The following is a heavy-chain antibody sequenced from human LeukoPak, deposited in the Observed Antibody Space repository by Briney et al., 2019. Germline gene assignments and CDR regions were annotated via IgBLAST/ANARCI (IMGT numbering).Heavy chain of an antibody. CDR3: ARVWDGYSGEDY. D-gene: IGHD5-18*01. J-gene: IGHJ4*02. CDR2: ISSSGSII. CDR1: GFTFSNYN. V-gene: IGHV3-48*01. Sequence: PGGSLRLSCAASGFTFSNYNMISVCQAPGKGLECVSYISSSGSIIHYADSVRGGFTISRDSAKKSLYRQMISLRAEDIAVYYCARVWDGYSGEDYWGQGTLVTVSS.